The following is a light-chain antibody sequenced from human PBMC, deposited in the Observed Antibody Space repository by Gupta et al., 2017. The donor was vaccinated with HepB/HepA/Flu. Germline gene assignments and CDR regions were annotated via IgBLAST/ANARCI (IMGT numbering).Light chain of an antibody. CDR2: DAS. J-gene: IGKJ3*01. Sequence: DIQMTQSPSSLSASVGDRVTITCQASQDISNYLNWYQQKPGKAPKLLIYDASNLEKGVPSRFSGSGSGTDFTFTISSLQPEDIATYYCQQDDNLPPTFGPGTKVDIK. CDR1: QDISNY. V-gene: IGKV1-33*01. CDR3: QQDDNLPPT.